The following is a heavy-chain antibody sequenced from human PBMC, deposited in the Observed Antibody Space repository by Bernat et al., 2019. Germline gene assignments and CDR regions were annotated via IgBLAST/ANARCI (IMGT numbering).Heavy chain of an antibody. CDR1: GFTFSKYG. D-gene: IGHD3-16*01. CDR3: AKDFWGVFGVDV. Sequence: EVQLVESGGGLVQPGGSLRLSCAASGFTFSKYGMRWVRQAPGKGLEWVSVIGDSGGGANYADSGKGRFTISRDNSKNTLFLQRNSLGVADSAIYYCAKDFWGVFGVDVWGQGTTVTVSS. CDR2: IGDSGGGA. V-gene: IGHV3-23*04. J-gene: IGHJ6*02.